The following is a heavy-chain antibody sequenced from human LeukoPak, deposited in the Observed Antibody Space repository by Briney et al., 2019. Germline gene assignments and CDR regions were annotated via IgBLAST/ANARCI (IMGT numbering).Heavy chain of an antibody. CDR3: RYYDSSGSQTDY. Sequence: GGSLRLSCAASGFTFSSYWMHWVRQAPGKGLVWVSRINSDGSSTNCAHSVKGRFTISRDNAKNTLYLQMNSLRAEDTAVYYCRYYDSSGSQTDYWGQGTLVTVSS. CDR2: INSDGSST. CDR1: GFTFSSYW. V-gene: IGHV3-74*01. J-gene: IGHJ4*02. D-gene: IGHD3-22*01.